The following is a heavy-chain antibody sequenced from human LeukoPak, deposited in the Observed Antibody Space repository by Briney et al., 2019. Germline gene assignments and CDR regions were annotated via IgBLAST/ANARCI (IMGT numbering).Heavy chain of an antibody. CDR3: ARLGRWGDGYNLGAFDI. CDR1: GGSISSGGYY. Sequence: TSETLSLTCTVSGGSISSGGYYWSWIRQHPGKGLEWIGYIYYSGSTYYNPSLKSRVTISVDTSKNQLSLKLSSVTAADTAVYYCARLGRWGDGYNLGAFDIWGQGTMVTVSS. CDR2: IYYSGST. V-gene: IGHV4-31*03. D-gene: IGHD5-24*01. J-gene: IGHJ3*02.